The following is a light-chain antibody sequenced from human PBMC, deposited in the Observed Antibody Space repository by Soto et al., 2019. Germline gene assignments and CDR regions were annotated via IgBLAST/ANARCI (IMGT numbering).Light chain of an antibody. V-gene: IGKV3-20*01. CDR3: QQYGSSLGWT. CDR1: QSVSSSY. Sequence: EIVLTQSPGTLSLSPGERATLSCRASQSVSSSYLAWYQQKPGQAPRLLIYGASSRATGIPDRFSGSGSGTDFTLTISRLEPEDFAVYYCQQYGSSLGWTFGQGIKVEIK. CDR2: GAS. J-gene: IGKJ1*01.